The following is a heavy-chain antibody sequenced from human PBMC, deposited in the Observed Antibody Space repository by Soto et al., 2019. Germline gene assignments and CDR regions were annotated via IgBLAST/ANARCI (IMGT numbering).Heavy chain of an antibody. J-gene: IGHJ6*02. CDR2: ISAYNGKT. CDR1: GDANPRYG. D-gene: IGHD1-7*01. V-gene: IGHV1-18*01. CDR3: AWGVDCNYEVYYYYYGIDV. Sequence: VKVAWKACGDANPRYGRSWVRQAPEQGLEWMGWISAYNGKTNYAQKRRGRVTMTADTSTSTAYMELRSLRCDDTAVYYCAWGVDCNYEVYYYYYGIDVWGQGTTDTVSS.